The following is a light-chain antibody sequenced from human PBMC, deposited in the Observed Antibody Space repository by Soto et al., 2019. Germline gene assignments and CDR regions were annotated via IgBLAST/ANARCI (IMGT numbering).Light chain of an antibody. CDR1: QGISSW. CDR2: KAS. Sequence: DIPVAQFPFFVSASVGDRVPLPCRASQGISSWLAWYQHKPGKAPKLLIYKASTLDLGVPSRFSGSGSGTEFTLTISDLQPDDFATYYCQQYENYFWTFGQGTKVDIK. CDR3: QQYENYFWT. J-gene: IGKJ1*01. V-gene: IGKV1-5*03.